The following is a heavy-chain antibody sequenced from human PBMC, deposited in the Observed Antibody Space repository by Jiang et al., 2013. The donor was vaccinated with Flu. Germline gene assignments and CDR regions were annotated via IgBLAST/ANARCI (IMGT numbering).Heavy chain of an antibody. J-gene: IGHJ4*02. CDR3: ARMVMSNYFFDY. CDR1: GDILSSNY. D-gene: IGHD3-10*01. Sequence: SVKVSCKASGDILSSNYVSWVRQAPGQGLEWMGRISAYNGNTDYAQKFQGRVIMTTDTSTSTAYMELWSLRSDDTAVYYCARMVMSNYFFDYWGQGTLVTVSS. CDR2: ISAYNGNT. V-gene: IGHV1-18*01.